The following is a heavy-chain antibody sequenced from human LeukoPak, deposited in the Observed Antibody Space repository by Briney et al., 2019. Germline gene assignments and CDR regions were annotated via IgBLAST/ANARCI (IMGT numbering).Heavy chain of an antibody. J-gene: IGHJ6*03. Sequence: GESLKISCKGSGYSFTSYWIGWVRQMPGKGQEWMGIIYPGDSDTRYSPSFQGQVTISADKSISTAYLQWSSLKASDTAIYYCARHRVFWSGYHDHYMDVWGKGTTVTVSS. CDR2: IYPGDSDT. V-gene: IGHV5-51*01. CDR3: ARHRVFWSGYHDHYMDV. D-gene: IGHD3-3*01. CDR1: GYSFTSYW.